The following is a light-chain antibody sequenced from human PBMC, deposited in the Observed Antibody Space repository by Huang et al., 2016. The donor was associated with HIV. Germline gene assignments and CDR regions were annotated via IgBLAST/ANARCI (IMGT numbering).Light chain of an antibody. CDR1: QDISNY. Sequence: DIQMTQSPSSLSASVGDRVTIHCQASQDISNYLNWYQQKPGKAPKVLIYDASNLATGVPSRFSGSGSGTDFTFTISSLQPEDIATYYCQQYDNFTFGPGTKVDIK. CDR2: DAS. J-gene: IGKJ3*01. CDR3: QQYDNFT. V-gene: IGKV1-33*01.